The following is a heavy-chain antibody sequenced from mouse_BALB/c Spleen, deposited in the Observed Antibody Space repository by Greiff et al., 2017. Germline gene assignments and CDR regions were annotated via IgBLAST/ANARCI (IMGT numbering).Heavy chain of an antibody. CDR1: GFTFSSYY. D-gene: IGHD2-4*01. V-gene: IGHV5-6-2*01. CDR3: ARQHYDYDVWFAY. Sequence: EVQRVESGGGLVKLGGSLKLSCAASGFTFSSYYMSWVRQTPEKRLELVAAINSNGGSTYYPDTVKGRFTISRDNAKNTLYLQMSSLKSEDTALYYCARQHYDYDVWFAYWGQGTLVTVSA. J-gene: IGHJ3*01. CDR2: INSNGGST.